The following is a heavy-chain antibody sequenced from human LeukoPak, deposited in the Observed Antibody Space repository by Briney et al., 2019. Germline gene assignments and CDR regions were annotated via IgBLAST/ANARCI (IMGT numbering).Heavy chain of an antibody. D-gene: IGHD3-10*01. J-gene: IGHJ6*02. CDR1: GYTFTSYG. CDR3: ARVARGSFYYYGMDV. CDR2: ISAYNGNT. V-gene: IGHV1-18*01. Sequence: ASVMVSCKASGYTFTSYGISWVRQAPGQGLEWMGWISAYNGNTNYAQKLQGRVTMTTDTSTSTAYMELRSLRSDDTAVYYCARVARGSFYYYGMDVWGQGTTVTVSS.